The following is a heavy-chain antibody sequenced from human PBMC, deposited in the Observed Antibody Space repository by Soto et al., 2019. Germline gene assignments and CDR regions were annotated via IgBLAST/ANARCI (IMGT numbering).Heavy chain of an antibody. CDR1: GFTFSSFG. D-gene: IGHD1-26*01. J-gene: IGHJ4*02. V-gene: IGHV3-30*18. CDR2: ISNDGSNK. Sequence: QVQLVESGGGVVQPGRSLRLSCAASGFTFSSFGMDWVHQAPGKGLEWVAVISNDGSNKYYGDSVKGRFTISRDNSKNMLYLQMNSLRPEDTAVYYCAKRKRGAPVSYFDYWGQGTLVTVSS. CDR3: AKRKRGAPVSYFDY.